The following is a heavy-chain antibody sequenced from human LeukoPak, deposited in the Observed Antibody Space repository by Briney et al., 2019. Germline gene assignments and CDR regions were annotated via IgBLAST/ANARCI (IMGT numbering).Heavy chain of an antibody. V-gene: IGHV4-59*01. J-gene: IGHJ6*03. Sequence: SETLSLTCTVSGGSISSYYWSWIRQPPGKGLELIGDIYYSGTTNYNPSLTSRVTISVDTSDNQFSLNLSSVTAADTAVYYCARVSWFPGTSYYYMDVWGKGTTVTVSS. CDR1: GGSISSYY. CDR3: ARVSWFPGTSYYYMDV. D-gene: IGHD1-1*01. CDR2: IYYSGTT.